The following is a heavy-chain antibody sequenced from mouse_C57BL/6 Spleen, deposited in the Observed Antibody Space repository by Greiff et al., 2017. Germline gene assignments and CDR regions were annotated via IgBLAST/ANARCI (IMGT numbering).Heavy chain of an antibody. CDR2: IHPNNGRT. D-gene: IGHD2-4*01. J-gene: IGHJ2*01. CDR3: ARKPVYYDYDERDY. CDR1: GYTFTSYW. V-gene: IGHV1-64*01. Sequence: VQLQQPGAELVKPGASVTLSCKASGYTFTSYWMHWVKPRPGQGLEWIGMIHPNNGRTNYNEKFKSKATLTVDKSSSTAYMQLSSLTSEDSAVYSCARKPVYYDYDERDYWGQGTTLTVSS.